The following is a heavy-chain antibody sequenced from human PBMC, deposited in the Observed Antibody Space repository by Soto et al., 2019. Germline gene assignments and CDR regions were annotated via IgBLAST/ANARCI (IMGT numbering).Heavy chain of an antibody. D-gene: IGHD6-19*01. J-gene: IGHJ6*02. CDR2: ISYDGSNK. CDR3: AKDISGSSGWYYYYYGMDV. CDR1: GFTFSSYG. V-gene: IGHV3-30*18. Sequence: GGSLRLSCAASGFTFSSYGMHWVRQAPGKGLEWVAVISYDGSNKYYADSVKGRFTISRDNSKNTLYLQMNSLRAEDTAVYYCAKDISGSSGWYYYYYGMDVWGQGTTVTVSS.